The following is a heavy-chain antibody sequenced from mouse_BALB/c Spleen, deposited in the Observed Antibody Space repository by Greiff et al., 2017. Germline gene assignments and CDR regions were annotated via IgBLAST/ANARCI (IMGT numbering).Heavy chain of an antibody. CDR1: GFTFSDYY. V-gene: IGHV5-4*02. CDR2: ISDGGSYT. J-gene: IGHJ3*01. CDR3: ARHVLSGSSSWFAY. D-gene: IGHD1-1*01. Sequence: EVQRVESGGGLVKPGGSLKLSCAASGFTFSDYYMYWVRQTPEKRLEWVATISDGGSYTYYPDSVKGRFTIARDNAKNNLYLQMSSLKSEDTAMYYCARHVLSGSSSWFAYWGQGTLVTVSA.